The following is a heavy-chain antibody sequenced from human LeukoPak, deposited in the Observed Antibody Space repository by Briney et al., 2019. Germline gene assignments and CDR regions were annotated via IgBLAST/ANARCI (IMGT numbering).Heavy chain of an antibody. CDR2: INPLTGST. J-gene: IGHJ4*02. CDR1: GYTFADYY. D-gene: IGHD1-1*01. Sequence: ASVKVSCKASGYTFADYYMHWVRQAPRQGLEWVGWINPLTGSTGYAQKFQGRVTMTRDTSISTTYMELTRLRSDDTAVYFCARYTELLGRHFDYWGQGTPVTVFS. V-gene: IGHV1-2*02. CDR3: ARYTELLGRHFDY.